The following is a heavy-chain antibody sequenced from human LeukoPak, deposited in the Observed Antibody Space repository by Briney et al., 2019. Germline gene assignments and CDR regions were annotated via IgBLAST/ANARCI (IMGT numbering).Heavy chain of an antibody. CDR1: GYTFTSYD. D-gene: IGHD5-18*01. CDR2: MNPNSGNT. J-gene: IGHJ6*02. CDR3: ARFTAMVYYYYGMDV. Sequence: ASVKVSCKASGYTFTSYDINWVRQATGQGLEWIGWMNPNSGNTGYAQKFQGRVTMTRNTSISTAYMELSSLRSEDTAVYYCARFTAMVYYYYGMDVWGQGTTVTVSS. V-gene: IGHV1-8*01.